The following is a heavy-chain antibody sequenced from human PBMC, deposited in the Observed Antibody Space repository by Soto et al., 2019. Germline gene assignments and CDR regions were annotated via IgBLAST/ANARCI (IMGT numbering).Heavy chain of an antibody. V-gene: IGHV3-30-3*01. D-gene: IGHD3-3*01. J-gene: IGHJ6*02. CDR1: GFTFSYYW. CDR3: ARDILLWSGYHPGYYYGMDV. Sequence: PWGSLRLSCAASGFTFSYYWMHWVRQTPEKGLVWVAVISYDGSNKYYADSVKGRFTISRDNSKNTLYLQMNSLRAEDTAVYYCARDILLWSGYHPGYYYGMDVWGQGTTVTVSS. CDR2: ISYDGSNK.